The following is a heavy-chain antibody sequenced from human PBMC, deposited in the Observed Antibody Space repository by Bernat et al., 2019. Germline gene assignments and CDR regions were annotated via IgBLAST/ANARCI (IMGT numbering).Heavy chain of an antibody. Sequence: EVQVLESGGGLVQPGGSLRLSCAASGFTFNSYAMNWVRQAPGKGLEWVSGISGSGTTTFYADSVKGRFTISRDNSKNSVFLQMNSLRAEDTAVYYCVKVCAFWGYEDYFDNWGQGTLVTVSS. J-gene: IGHJ4*02. V-gene: IGHV3-23*01. CDR2: ISGSGTTT. D-gene: IGHD3-16*01. CDR3: VKVCAFWGYEDYFDN. CDR1: GFTFNSYA.